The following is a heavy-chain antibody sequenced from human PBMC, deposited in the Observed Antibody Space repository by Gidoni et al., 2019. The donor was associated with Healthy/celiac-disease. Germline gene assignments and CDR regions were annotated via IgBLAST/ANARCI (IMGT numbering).Heavy chain of an antibody. D-gene: IGHD3-22*01. V-gene: IGHV3-23*01. CDR3: ARNATMIVVVDAFDI. CDR1: GFTFSSYA. Sequence: EVQQLESGGGLVQPGGSLRLSCSAFGFTFSSYAMSWVRHAPGKGLEWVSAISGSGGSTYYADSVKGRFTISRDNSKNTLYLQMNSLRAEDTAVYYCARNATMIVVVDAFDIWGQGTMVTVSS. CDR2: ISGSGGST. J-gene: IGHJ3*02.